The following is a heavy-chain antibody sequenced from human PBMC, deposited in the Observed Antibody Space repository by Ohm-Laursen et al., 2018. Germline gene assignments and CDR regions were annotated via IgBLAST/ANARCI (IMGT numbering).Heavy chain of an antibody. CDR2: IFYSGGT. D-gene: IGHD3-16*01. CDR1: GASITSRDHY. CDR3: AAEDAVVGYYFGY. Sequence: TLSLTCSVAGASITSRDHYWSWVRQHAGKGLEWIGYIFYSGGTNYNPSLKIRVSISMDMSKNEFSLKLTSVTAADTAMYYCAAEDAVVGYYFGYWGQGTLVTVSS. J-gene: IGHJ4*02. V-gene: IGHV4-31*03.